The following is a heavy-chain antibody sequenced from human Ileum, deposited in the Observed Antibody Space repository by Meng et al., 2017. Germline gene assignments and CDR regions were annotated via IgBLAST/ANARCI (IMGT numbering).Heavy chain of an antibody. D-gene: IGHD1-26*01. CDR1: GDSFTDYY. CDR3: ARRIRGGSYLG. J-gene: IGHJ4*02. V-gene: IGHV4-34*01. Sequence: QLQLMQWGAGMLKPSETLSLTCNVYGDSFTDYYWNWIRQPSGKGLEWIGEIHYSGSTNYNPSLESRVTISEDTSQKQFSLRLSSVTAADTAVYYCARRIRGGSYLGWGQGTLVTVSS. CDR2: IHYSGST.